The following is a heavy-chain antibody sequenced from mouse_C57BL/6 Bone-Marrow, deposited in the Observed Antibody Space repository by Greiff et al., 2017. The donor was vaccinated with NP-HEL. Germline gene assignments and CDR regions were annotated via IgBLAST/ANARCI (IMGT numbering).Heavy chain of an antibody. CDR1: GFSFNTYA. CDR2: IRSKSNNYAT. V-gene: IGHV10-1*01. D-gene: IGHD4-1*01. CDR3: VPRLHWDVGAMDY. Sequence: DVQLVESGGGLVQPKGSLKLSCAASGFSFNTYAMNWVRQAPGKGLEWVARIRSKSNNYATYYADSVKDRFTISRDDSESMLYLQMNNLKTEDTAMYYCVPRLHWDVGAMDYWGQGTSVTVSS. J-gene: IGHJ4*01.